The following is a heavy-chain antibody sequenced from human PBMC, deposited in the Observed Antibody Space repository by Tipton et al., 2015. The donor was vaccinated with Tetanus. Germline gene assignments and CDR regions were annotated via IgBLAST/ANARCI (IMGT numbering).Heavy chain of an antibody. CDR2: VYYTGST. Sequence: TLSLTCTVSGGSMSTYYWSWIRQPPGKGLEWIGYVYYTGSTDYNPSVRSRLTLSLQRSKNQVSLKLSSVTAADTAVYYCVRGRGLGAYSFGFEYWGQGALVTVSS. V-gene: IGHV4-59*12. J-gene: IGHJ4*02. CDR1: GGSMSTYY. CDR3: VRGRGLGAYSFGFEY. D-gene: IGHD5-12*01.